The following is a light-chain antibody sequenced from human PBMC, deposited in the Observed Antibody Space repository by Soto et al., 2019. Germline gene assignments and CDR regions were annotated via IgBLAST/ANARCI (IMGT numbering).Light chain of an antibody. Sequence: QSVLTQPRSVSGSPGHLVTISCFGTSSDIGSYNAVSWYQQHPGKAPKLIIFDVFERPSGVPDRFSGSKSGNSASLTISGLQAEDESDYYCSSFAPSYRVIFGGGTKLTVL. CDR1: SSDIGSYNA. CDR2: DVF. V-gene: IGLV2-11*01. J-gene: IGLJ2*01. CDR3: SSFAPSYRVI.